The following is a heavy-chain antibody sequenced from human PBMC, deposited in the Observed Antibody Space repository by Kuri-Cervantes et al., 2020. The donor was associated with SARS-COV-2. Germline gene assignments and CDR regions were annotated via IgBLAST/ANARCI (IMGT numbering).Heavy chain of an antibody. Sequence: GGSLRLSCAASGFTFSGSAMHWVRQVSGKGLEWVGRIRSKANSYATAYAASVKGRFTISRDDSKNTAYLQMNSLKTEDTAVYYCTRRIYCSGGSCSGGGSYYYYGMDVWGQGTTVTVSS. D-gene: IGHD2-15*01. CDR2: IRSKANSYAT. CDR3: TRRIYCSGGSCSGGGSYYYYGMDV. CDR1: GFTFSGSA. J-gene: IGHJ6*02. V-gene: IGHV3-73*01.